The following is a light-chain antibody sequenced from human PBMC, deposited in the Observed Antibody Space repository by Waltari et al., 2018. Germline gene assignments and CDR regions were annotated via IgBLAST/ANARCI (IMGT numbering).Light chain of an antibody. J-gene: IGKJ4*01. CDR2: KAS. CDR3: QRYNYSPPT. CDR1: QSIGPW. Sequence: DIQMTQSPSTLSASVGDRVTITCRTSQSIGPWLAWYQQKPGKAPKLLIYKASSVETGVPSRFSGSGSGTEFTHTINHLHPDVFATFYCQRYNYSPPTFGGGTKVEIK. V-gene: IGKV1-5*03.